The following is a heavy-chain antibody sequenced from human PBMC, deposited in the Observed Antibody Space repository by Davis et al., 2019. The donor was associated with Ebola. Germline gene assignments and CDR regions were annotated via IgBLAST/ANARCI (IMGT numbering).Heavy chain of an antibody. J-gene: IGHJ4*02. CDR1: GLCLTNIL. CDR2: IIGQADGGTA. V-gene: IGHV3-15*01. Sequence: GSLTLSCAVSGLCLTNILVTCVRQAPGKGLAWVGQIIGQADGGTADYAAPVKGRFTVSRHDSKNTIYLQMNSLETEDTAVYYCTTSFSGPWPGDRWGQGTLVTVSS. D-gene: IGHD6-19*01. CDR3: TTSFSGPWPGDR.